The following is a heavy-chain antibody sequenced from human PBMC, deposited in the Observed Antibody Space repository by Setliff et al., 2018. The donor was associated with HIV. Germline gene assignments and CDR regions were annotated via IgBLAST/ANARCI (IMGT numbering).Heavy chain of an antibody. CDR2: IRYDGTNNI. CDR3: AKDYFSGYDFRYFFDY. CDR1: GFTFSSYW. V-gene: IGHV3-30*02. Sequence: GGSLRLSCAASGFTFSSYWMSWVRQPPGKGLEWVAFIRYDGTNNIYYADSVKGRFTISRDNSKNTLALQMTSLRVEDTAAYYCAKDYFSGYDFRYFFDYWGQGALVTVSS. J-gene: IGHJ4*02. D-gene: IGHD5-12*01.